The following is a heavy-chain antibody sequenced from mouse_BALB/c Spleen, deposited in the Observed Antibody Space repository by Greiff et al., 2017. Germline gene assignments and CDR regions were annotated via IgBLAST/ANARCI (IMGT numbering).Heavy chain of an antibody. Sequence: EVQRVESGGGLVKPGGSLKLSCAASGFTFSSYAMSWVRQTPEKRLEWVASISSGGSTYYPDSVKGRFTISRDNARNILYLQMSSLRSEDTAMYYCARGLYRYDEGYAMDYWGQGTSVTVSS. J-gene: IGHJ4*01. CDR2: ISSGGST. CDR3: ARGLYRYDEGYAMDY. CDR1: GFTFSSYA. D-gene: IGHD2-14*01. V-gene: IGHV5-6-5*01.